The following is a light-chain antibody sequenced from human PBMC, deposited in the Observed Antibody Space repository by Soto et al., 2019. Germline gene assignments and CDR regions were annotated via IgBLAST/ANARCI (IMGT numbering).Light chain of an antibody. Sequence: IVLTQSPGTLSLSPGERATVYCRVSQSVSRASLAWYHQRPGQAPRLLISGASSRATGVPDRFSGGGSGTDFTLTISILEPEDLGVYYCQHYGQTFGPGTKVDIK. CDR1: QSVSRAS. V-gene: IGKV3-20*01. J-gene: IGKJ1*01. CDR3: QHYGQT. CDR2: GAS.